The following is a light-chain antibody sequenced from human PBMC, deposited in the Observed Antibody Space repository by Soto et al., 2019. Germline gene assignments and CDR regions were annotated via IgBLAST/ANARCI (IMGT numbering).Light chain of an antibody. CDR2: GAS. Sequence: EVLMTQSPATLSVSPGERVTLSCWASETVATNLAWYQQKPGQAPRLLISGASTRAAGISDRFRGSGSGTEFTLTISSLRSEDSAIYYCQQYFEWPPMTFGQGTKVDI. CDR3: QQYFEWPPMT. V-gene: IGKV3-15*01. CDR1: ETVATN. J-gene: IGKJ1*01.